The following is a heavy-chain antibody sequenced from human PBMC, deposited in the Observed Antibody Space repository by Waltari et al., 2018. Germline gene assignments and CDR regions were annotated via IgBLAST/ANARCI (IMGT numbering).Heavy chain of an antibody. Sequence: QVQLQESGPGLVKPSETLYLTCTVSGGSLRDYYWSWIRQFPGQGLEWIGYIYYTGSTNYNPSLKSRVTISVDTSRNQFSLKVSSVTAADTAVYYCARGTNPFGYWGQGTLVTVSS. CDR2: IYYTGST. CDR3: ARGTNPFGY. V-gene: IGHV4-59*13. CDR1: GGSLRDYY. J-gene: IGHJ4*02.